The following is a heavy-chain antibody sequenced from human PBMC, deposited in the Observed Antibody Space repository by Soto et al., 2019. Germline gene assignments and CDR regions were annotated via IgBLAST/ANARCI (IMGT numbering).Heavy chain of an antibody. J-gene: IGHJ4*02. V-gene: IGHV4-39*02. CDR2: TYYDVST. Sequence: SETLSLPCTVSGGCINSNNYYWAWIRQPPGKVLAWIASTYYDVSTYYNPSLKSRFSISVDTSQNHVSLKLSPATAADTAVYYCAKVVVAATRHTDFDSWGQGTLLTVSS. D-gene: IGHD2-15*01. CDR3: AKVVVAATRHTDFDS. CDR1: GGCINSNNYY.